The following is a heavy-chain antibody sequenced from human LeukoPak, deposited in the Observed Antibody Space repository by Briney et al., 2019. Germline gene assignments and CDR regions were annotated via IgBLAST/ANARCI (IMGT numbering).Heavy chain of an antibody. V-gene: IGHV1-18*04. CDR2: ISAYNGNT. D-gene: IGHD2-15*01. CDR1: GYTFTSYG. CDR3: ARRYCSGGSCPFAASDI. Sequence: ASVKVSCKASGYTFTSYGISWVRQAPGQGLEWMGWISAYNGNTNYAQKLQGRVTMTTDTSTNTAYMELRSLRSDDTAMYYCARRYCSGGSCPFAASDIWGQGTMVTVSS. J-gene: IGHJ3*02.